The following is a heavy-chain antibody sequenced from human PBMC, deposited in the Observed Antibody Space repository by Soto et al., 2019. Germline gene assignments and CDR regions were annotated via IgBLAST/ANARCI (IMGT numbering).Heavy chain of an antibody. CDR2: INHSGST. V-gene: IGHV4-34*01. D-gene: IGHD6-19*01. CDR1: GGSFSGYY. CDR3: ARAGVAVAGQTHYYYYYYMDV. J-gene: IGHJ6*03. Sequence: SETLSLTCAVYGGSFSGYYWSWIRQPPGKGLEWIGEINHSGSTNYNPSLKSRVTISVDTSKNQFSLKLSSVTAADTAVYYCARAGVAVAGQTHYYYYYYMDVWGKGTTVTVSS.